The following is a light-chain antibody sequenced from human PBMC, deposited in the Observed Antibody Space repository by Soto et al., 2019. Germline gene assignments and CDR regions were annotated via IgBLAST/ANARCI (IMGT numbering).Light chain of an antibody. V-gene: IGKV3D-15*01. CDR2: GAS. Sequence: EIVMTQSPATLSVSPGERATLSCRASQSVSSNLAWYQQKPGQAPRLLIYGASIRATGIPARFSGSGSGTEFPLTISSLQSEDFAVYYCQQYNNWPLFTFGPGTKVDIK. CDR3: QQYNNWPLFT. J-gene: IGKJ3*01. CDR1: QSVSSN.